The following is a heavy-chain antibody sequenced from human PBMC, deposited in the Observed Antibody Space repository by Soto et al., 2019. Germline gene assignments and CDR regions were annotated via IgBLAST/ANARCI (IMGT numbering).Heavy chain of an antibody. Sequence: PSETLSLTCTVSGGSISSYYWSWIRQPPGKGLEWIGYIYYSGSANYNPSLKSRVTISVDTSKNQFSLKLSSVTAADTAVYYCARARFGELMVYYYYMDVWGKGTTVTVSS. CDR2: IYYSGSA. J-gene: IGHJ6*03. D-gene: IGHD3-10*01. V-gene: IGHV4-59*01. CDR3: ARARFGELMVYYYYMDV. CDR1: GGSISSYY.